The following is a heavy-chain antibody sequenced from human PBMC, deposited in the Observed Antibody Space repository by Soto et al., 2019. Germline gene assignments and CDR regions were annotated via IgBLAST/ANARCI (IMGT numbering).Heavy chain of an antibody. CDR1: GFTFSSYG. V-gene: IGHV3-30*03. Sequence: QVQLVESGGGVVQPGRSLRLSCAASGFTFSSYGMHWVRQAPGKGLEWVAVISYDGSNKYYADSVKGRFTISRDNSKNTLYLQMNSLRAEDTAVYYCARDFSELLPIYGMDVWGQGTTVTVSS. CDR2: ISYDGSNK. J-gene: IGHJ6*02. D-gene: IGHD2-15*01. CDR3: ARDFSELLPIYGMDV.